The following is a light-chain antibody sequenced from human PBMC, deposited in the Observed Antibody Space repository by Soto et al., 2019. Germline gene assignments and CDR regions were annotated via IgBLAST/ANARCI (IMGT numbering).Light chain of an antibody. J-gene: IGLJ2*01. Sequence: QSALTQPASVSGSPGQSINISCTGTSSDVGGYNFVSWYQQHPGRAPKLIISEVSNRPSGVSSRFSGSKSGNTASLTISGLQAEDEADYYCSSYTSRGTLVFGGGTKLTVL. CDR2: EVS. CDR3: SSYTSRGTLV. V-gene: IGLV2-14*01. CDR1: SSDVGGYNF.